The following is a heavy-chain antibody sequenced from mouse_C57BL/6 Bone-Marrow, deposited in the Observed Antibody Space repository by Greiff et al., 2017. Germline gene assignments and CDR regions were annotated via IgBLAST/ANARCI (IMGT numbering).Heavy chain of an antibody. V-gene: IGHV1-50*01. CDR3: ARYDYDGAGFAY. Sequence: QVQLQQPGAELVKPGASVQLSCTASGYTFTSYWMQWVNQRPGQGLEWIGEIDPSDSYTNYKQKFKGKATLTVDTSASTAYMQLSSLTSEDSAVYYCARYDYDGAGFAYWGQGTLVTVSA. CDR2: IDPSDSYT. D-gene: IGHD2-4*01. J-gene: IGHJ3*01. CDR1: GYTFTSYW.